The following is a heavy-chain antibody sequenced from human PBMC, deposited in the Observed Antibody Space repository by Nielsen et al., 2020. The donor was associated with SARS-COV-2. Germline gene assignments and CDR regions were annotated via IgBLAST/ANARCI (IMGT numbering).Heavy chain of an antibody. CDR1: GGSISSYY. CDR3: ARDRHSSSPYGMDV. J-gene: IGHJ6*02. V-gene: IGHV4-59*01. Sequence: SETLSLTCTVSGGSISSYYWSWIRQPPGKGLEWIGYIYYSGDTKYNPSLKSRVTISVDMSKNQFSLRLSSVTAADTAVYYCARDRHSSSPYGMDVWGQGTTVTVSS. CDR2: IYYSGDT. D-gene: IGHD6-6*01.